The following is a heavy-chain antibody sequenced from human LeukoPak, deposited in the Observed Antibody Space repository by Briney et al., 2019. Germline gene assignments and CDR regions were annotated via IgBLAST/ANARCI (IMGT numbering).Heavy chain of an antibody. CDR2: IYYSGST. J-gene: IGHJ6*03. CDR1: GGSISSSSYY. V-gene: IGHV4-39*07. D-gene: IGHD4-11*01. Sequence: PSETLSLTCTVSGGSISSSSYYWGWIRQPPWKGLEWIGSIYYSGSTYYNPSLKSRVTMSVDTSKNQFSPKLSSVTAADTAVYYCARDLVYSNYGVLDYYYYYMDVWGKGTTVTVSS. CDR3: ARDLVYSNYGVLDYYYYYMDV.